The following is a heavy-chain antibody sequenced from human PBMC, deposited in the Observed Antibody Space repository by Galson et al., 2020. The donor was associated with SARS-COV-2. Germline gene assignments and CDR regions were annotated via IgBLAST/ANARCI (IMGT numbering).Heavy chain of an antibody. J-gene: IGHJ1*01. Sequence: LYCAATGFTYRMNRMNSVRPASGQRLARVACMSRSGSYIYYADSVRGRLTISRDSAKDSLYLQMNDLRAEDTAVYDCVRDIITGDDGGNHVEHWGQGTLVTVSS. CDR2: MSRSGSYI. CDR1: GFTYRMNR. CDR3: VRDIITGDDGGNHVEH. D-gene: IGHD4-17*01. V-gene: IGHV3-21*05.